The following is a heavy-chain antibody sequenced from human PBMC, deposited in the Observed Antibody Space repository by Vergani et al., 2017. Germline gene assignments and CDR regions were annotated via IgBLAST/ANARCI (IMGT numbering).Heavy chain of an antibody. J-gene: IGHJ5*02. CDR3: ARDLRLLYNRFDP. V-gene: IGHV3-33*01. D-gene: IGHD1-14*01. CDR2: TWYDGNNK. Sequence: QVQLVESGGGVVQPGRSLRLSCAASGFTFNQYGMHWVRQAPGKGLGWVAVTWYDGNNKQYADSVKGRFTISRDNSKSTMYLQMNSLRDEYTGVYYCARDLRLLYNRFDPWGQGTLVTVSS. CDR1: GFTFNQYG.